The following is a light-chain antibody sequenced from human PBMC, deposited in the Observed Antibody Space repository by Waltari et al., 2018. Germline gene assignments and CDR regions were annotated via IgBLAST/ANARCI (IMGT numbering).Light chain of an antibody. Sequence: EVVMTQSPATLSVSPGGGATLPCRANQSIATNLAWYQHRRGQAPRLLLFDASTRATSISGRFSGSGSGTEFTLTISSLQSEDSAVYYCQQYNRWPPITFGQGTRLEIK. CDR2: DAS. CDR1: QSIATN. CDR3: QQYNRWPPIT. V-gene: IGKV3-15*01. J-gene: IGKJ5*01.